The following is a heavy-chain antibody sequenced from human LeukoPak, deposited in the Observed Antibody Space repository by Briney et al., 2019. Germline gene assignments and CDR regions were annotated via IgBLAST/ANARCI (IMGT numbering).Heavy chain of an antibody. Sequence: GGSLRLSCAASGFTFSSYAMHWVRQAPGKGLEWVAVISYDGSNKYYADSVKGRFTISRDNSKNTLYLQMNSLRAEDTAVYYCARGFIAVAGTDWFDPWGQGTLVTVSS. CDR1: GFTFSSYA. D-gene: IGHD6-19*01. V-gene: IGHV3-30-3*01. J-gene: IGHJ5*02. CDR2: ISYDGSNK. CDR3: ARGFIAVAGTDWFDP.